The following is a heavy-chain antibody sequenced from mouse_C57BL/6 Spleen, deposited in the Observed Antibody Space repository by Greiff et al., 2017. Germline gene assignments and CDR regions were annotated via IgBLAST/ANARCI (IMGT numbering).Heavy chain of an antibody. J-gene: IGHJ2*01. D-gene: IGHD1-1*01. CDR1: GYTFTSYW. Sequence: QVQLQQPGAELVKPGASVKMSCKASGYTFTSYWITWVKQRPGQGLEWIGDIYPGSGSTNYNEKFKSKATLTVDTSSSTAYMQLSSLTSEDSAVYYCAKEFITTVVAYYFDCWGQGTTLTVSS. V-gene: IGHV1-55*01. CDR2: IYPGSGST. CDR3: AKEFITTVVAYYFDC.